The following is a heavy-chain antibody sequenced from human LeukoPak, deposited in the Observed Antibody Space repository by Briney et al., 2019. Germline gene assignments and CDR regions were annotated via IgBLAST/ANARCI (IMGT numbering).Heavy chain of an antibody. Sequence: GGSLRLSCAASGFTFSSYSMNWVRQAPGKGLECVSYISSSRSTIYYADSVKGRFTIYRDIAKNSVYLQMSRLRAEDTAVYYCARGSTMGATDAFDIWGQGTMVTVSS. CDR3: ARGSTMGATDAFDI. CDR2: ISSSRSTI. D-gene: IGHD1-26*01. J-gene: IGHJ3*02. V-gene: IGHV3-48*01. CDR1: GFTFSSYS.